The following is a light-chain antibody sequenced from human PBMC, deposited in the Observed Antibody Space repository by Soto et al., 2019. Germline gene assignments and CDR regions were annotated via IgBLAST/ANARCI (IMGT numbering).Light chain of an antibody. CDR1: QSISSN. CDR2: GAS. V-gene: IGKV3-15*01. Sequence: EIVWTQSPGTLSLSPGERATLSCRASQSISSNLAWYQQKPGQAPRLLIYGASTRATGIPARFSGSGSGTEFTLTISSLQSEDFAVYYCQQYNNWAETFGQGTKVDIK. CDR3: QQYNNWAET. J-gene: IGKJ1*01.